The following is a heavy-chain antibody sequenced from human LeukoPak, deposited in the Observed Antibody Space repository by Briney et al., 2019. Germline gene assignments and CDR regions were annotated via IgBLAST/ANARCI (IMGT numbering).Heavy chain of an antibody. V-gene: IGHV1-69*01. CDR1: GGTFSGYA. J-gene: IGHJ6*03. CDR3: ARENYYYYMDV. CDR2: IIPIFGTA. Sequence: ASVKVSCKASGGTFSGYAITWVRQAPGQGLEWMGGIIPIFGTANYAQKFQGRVTITADESTSTAYMELSRLTSEDTAVYYCARENYYYYMDVWGKGTTVTVSS.